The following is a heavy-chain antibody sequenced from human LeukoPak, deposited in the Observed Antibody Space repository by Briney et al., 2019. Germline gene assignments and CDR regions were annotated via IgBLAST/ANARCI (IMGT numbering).Heavy chain of an antibody. CDR1: GYSFAGYG. D-gene: IGHD5-18*01. J-gene: IGHJ4*02. V-gene: IGHV5-51*01. CDR2: IYPGDSDT. CDR3: ARHTRYIYGGGSGEIHY. Sequence: GESLKISWRGSGYSFAGYGCGWGRQMPGKSLEWMGIIYPGDSDTRYSPSFQGQVTISADKSISTAYLQWSSLKASDTAMYYCARHTRYIYGGGSGEIHYWAQGTLVTVSS.